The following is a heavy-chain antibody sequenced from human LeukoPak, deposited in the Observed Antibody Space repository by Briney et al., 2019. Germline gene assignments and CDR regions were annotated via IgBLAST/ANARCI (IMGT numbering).Heavy chain of an antibody. J-gene: IGHJ5*02. CDR3: ARSHDFWSGNWFDP. D-gene: IGHD3-3*01. V-gene: IGHV4-59*01. Sequence: PSETLSLTCTVSGGSISSYYWSWIRQPPGKGLEWIGYIYYSGSTNYSPSLKSRVTISVDTSKNQFSLKLSSVTAADTAVYYCARSHDFWSGNWFDPWGQGTLVTVSS. CDR1: GGSISSYY. CDR2: IYYSGST.